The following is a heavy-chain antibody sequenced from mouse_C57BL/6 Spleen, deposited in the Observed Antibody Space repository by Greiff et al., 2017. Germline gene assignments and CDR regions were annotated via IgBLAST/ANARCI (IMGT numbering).Heavy chain of an antibody. D-gene: IGHD1-1*01. CDR1: GYAFSSSW. CDR2: IYPGDGDT. J-gene: IGHJ1*03. CDR3: ARSDYCGSSPWYFDV. Sequence: VKLQESGPELVKPGASVKISCKASGYAFSSSWMNWVKQRPGKGLEWIGRIYPGDGDTNYNGKFKGKATLTADKSSSTAYMQLSSLTSEDSAVYFCARSDYCGSSPWYFDVWGTGTTVTVSS. V-gene: IGHV1-82*01.